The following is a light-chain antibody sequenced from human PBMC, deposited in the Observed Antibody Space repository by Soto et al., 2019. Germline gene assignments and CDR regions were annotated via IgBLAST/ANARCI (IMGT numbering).Light chain of an antibody. CDR3: QQYNNWPPHMYT. Sequence: EIVMTQSPATLSVSPGERATLSCRASQSVSSNLAWYQQKPGQAPRLLIYGASTRATGIPARFSGSGSGTEFTLTISSLQSEDFAVYYCQQYNNWPPHMYTVGQGTKLEIK. V-gene: IGKV3-15*01. CDR2: GAS. J-gene: IGKJ2*01. CDR1: QSVSSN.